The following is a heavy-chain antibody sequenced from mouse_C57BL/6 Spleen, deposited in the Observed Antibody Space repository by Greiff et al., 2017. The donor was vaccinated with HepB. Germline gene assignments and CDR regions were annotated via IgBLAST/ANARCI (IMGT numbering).Heavy chain of an antibody. CDR2: ISSGSSTI. D-gene: IGHD1-1*01. CDR1: GFTFSDYG. J-gene: IGHJ2*01. CDR3: ARPYYGRDYFDY. Sequence: DVKLVESGGGLVKPGGSLKLSCAASGFTFSDYGMHWVRQAPEKGLEWVAYISSGSSTIYYADTVKGRFTISRDNAKNTLFLQMTSLRSEDTAMYYCARPYYGRDYFDYWGQGTTLTVSS. V-gene: IGHV5-17*01.